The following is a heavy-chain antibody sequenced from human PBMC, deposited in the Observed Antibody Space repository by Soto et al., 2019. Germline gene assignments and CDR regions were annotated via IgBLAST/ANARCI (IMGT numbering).Heavy chain of an antibody. Sequence: SVKVSCKASGFTFTSSAVQWVRQARGQRLEWIGWIVVGSGNTNYAQKFQERVTITRDMSTSTAYMELSSLRSEDTAVYYCAAESGTCSGGSCYAYYYYGMDVWGQGTTVTVSS. V-gene: IGHV1-58*01. CDR3: AAESGTCSGGSCYAYYYYGMDV. J-gene: IGHJ6*02. CDR2: IVVGSGNT. D-gene: IGHD2-15*01. CDR1: GFTFTSSA.